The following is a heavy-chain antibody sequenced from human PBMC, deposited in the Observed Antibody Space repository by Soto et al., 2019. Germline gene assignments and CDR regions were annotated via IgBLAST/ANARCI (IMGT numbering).Heavy chain of an antibody. CDR2: IDHSGST. Sequence: SETLSLTCSFSGDSVTSHYLTWIRQSPEKGLEWIGEIDHSGSTYYNPSLKSRVTISVDTSKNQFSLRLSSVTAADTAVYYCARGSIAARLAHWGLGTLVTVSS. CDR3: ARGSIAARLAH. CDR1: GDSVTSHY. V-gene: IGHV4-34*01. J-gene: IGHJ4*02. D-gene: IGHD6-6*01.